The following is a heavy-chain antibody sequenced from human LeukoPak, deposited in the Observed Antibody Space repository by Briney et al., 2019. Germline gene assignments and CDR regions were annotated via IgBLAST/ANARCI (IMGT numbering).Heavy chain of an antibody. CDR2: IYSGGST. D-gene: IGHD1-7*01. CDR3: ARVTYNWNYGMWFDP. V-gene: IGHV3-66*02. Sequence: GGSLRLSCAASGFTVSSNYMSWVRQAPGKGLEWVSVIYSGGSTYYADSVKGRFTISRDNSKNTLYLQMNSLRAEDTAVYYCARVTYNWNYGMWFDPWGQGTLVTVSS. CDR1: GFTVSSNY. J-gene: IGHJ5*02.